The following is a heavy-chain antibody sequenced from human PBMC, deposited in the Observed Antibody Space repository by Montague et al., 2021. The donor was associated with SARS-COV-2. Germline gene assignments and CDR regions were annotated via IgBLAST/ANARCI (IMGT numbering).Heavy chain of an antibody. D-gene: IGHD3-9*01. CDR3: AGQVTGRYFDWILYGIDV. CDR1: GGSISSSSYY. V-gene: IGHV4-39*01. Sequence: SETLSLTCTVSGGSISSSSYYWGWIRQPPGKGLEWIGSIYYSGSTYYNPSLKSRVTISVDTSKNQFSLKLSSVTAADTAVYSCAGQVTGRYFDWILYGIDVWGQGTTVTVSS. J-gene: IGHJ6*02. CDR2: IYYSGST.